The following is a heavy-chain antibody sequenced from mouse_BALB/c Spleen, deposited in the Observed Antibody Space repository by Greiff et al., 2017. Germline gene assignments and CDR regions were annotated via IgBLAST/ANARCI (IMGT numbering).Heavy chain of an antibody. V-gene: IGHV5-15*02. CDR3: ARDDVGASYAMDY. CDR1: GFTFSDYG. Sequence: DVQLVESGGGLVQPGGSRKLSCAASGFTFSDYGMAWVRQAPGKGPEWVAFISNLAYSIYYADTVTGRFTISRENAKNTLYLEMSSLRSEDTAMYYCARDDVGASYAMDYWGQGTSVTVSS. CDR2: ISNLAYSI. J-gene: IGHJ4*01.